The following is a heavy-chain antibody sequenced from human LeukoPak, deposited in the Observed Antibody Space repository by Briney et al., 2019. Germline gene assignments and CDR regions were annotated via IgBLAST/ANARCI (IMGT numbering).Heavy chain of an antibody. CDR1: GASISRYY. V-gene: IGHV4-59*04. CDR2: IYSSGTT. J-gene: IGHJ1*01. CDR3: VQNIPGTIEH. D-gene: IGHD1-7*01. Sequence: PSETLSLTCTVSGASISRYYWSWIRQPPGKGLECIGNIYSSGTTYYNPSLKSRVTISIDTSKSQFSLRLSSVTAADTAVYYCVQNIPGTIEHWGQGTLVTVSS.